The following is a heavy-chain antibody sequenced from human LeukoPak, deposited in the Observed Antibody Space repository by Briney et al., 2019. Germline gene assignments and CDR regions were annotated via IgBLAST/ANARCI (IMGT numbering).Heavy chain of an antibody. CDR1: GGTFSSYA. CDR3: AGDYASPTAMVTGYGMDV. CDR2: INPSGGST. D-gene: IGHD5-18*01. V-gene: IGHV1-46*01. J-gene: IGHJ6*02. Sequence: ASVKVSCKASGGTFSSYALSWVRQAPGQGLEWMGIINPSGGSTSYAQKFQGRVTTTRDTSTSTVYMELSSLRSEDTAVYYCAGDYASPTAMVTGYGMDVWGQGTTVTVSS.